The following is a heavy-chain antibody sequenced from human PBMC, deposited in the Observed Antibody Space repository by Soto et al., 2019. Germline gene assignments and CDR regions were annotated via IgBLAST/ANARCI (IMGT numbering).Heavy chain of an antibody. D-gene: IGHD3-10*01. CDR3: ARQSYYGSGSPYYFDY. J-gene: IGHJ4*02. CDR2: IYYSGST. V-gene: IGHV4-39*01. Sequence: QLQLQESGPGLVAPSETLSLSCTVSGGSITSSSYFWGWIRQPPGMGLEWIGSIYYSGSTNYNPSLKSRVTISVDASKKQFSLKLNSVTAADTAVYFCARQSYYGSGSPYYFDYWGQGTLVTVSS. CDR1: GGSITSSSYF.